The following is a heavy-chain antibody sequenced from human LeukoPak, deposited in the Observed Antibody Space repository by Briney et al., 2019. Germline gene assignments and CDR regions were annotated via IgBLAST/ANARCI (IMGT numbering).Heavy chain of an antibody. J-gene: IGHJ4*02. D-gene: IGHD1-26*01. CDR2: ISDRGDNT. Sequence: GGSLRLSCAASGFTFSSYAMSWVRQAPGKGLEWVSAISDRGDNTYYADSVKGRFTISRDNSKNTLYLQMSSLRADDTAIYYCAKDWSCDYWGQGTLVTVSS. CDR1: GFTFSSYA. CDR3: AKDWSCDY. V-gene: IGHV3-23*01.